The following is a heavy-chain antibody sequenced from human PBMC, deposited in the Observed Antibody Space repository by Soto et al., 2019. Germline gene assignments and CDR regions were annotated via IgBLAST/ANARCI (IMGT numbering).Heavy chain of an antibody. CDR3: ARGLNVYYFDY. Sequence: QVQLVQSGAEVKKPGASVKVSCKTSGYTFTDYAMHWVRQAPGQRLEWMGWINAGNGHTKYSQKFQVRVTITRDTSASTAYMELSSLRSEDTAVYYCARGLNVYYFDYWGQGTLVTVSS. D-gene: IGHD3-16*01. V-gene: IGHV1-3*01. CDR1: GYTFTDYA. CDR2: INAGNGHT. J-gene: IGHJ4*02.